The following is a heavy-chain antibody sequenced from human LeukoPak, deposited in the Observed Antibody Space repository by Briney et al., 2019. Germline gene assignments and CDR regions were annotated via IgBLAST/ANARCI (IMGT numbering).Heavy chain of an antibody. J-gene: IGHJ4*02. CDR1: GYIFTTYW. CDR2: IYPGDSDA. D-gene: IGHD4-17*01. V-gene: IGHV5-51*01. Sequence: GESLKISCKGSGYIFTTYWIGWVRQLPGKGLEWMGIIYPGDSDARYSPSFQGQVTISADKSISTAYLQWSSLKASDTAMYYCAKYGDLGYFDYWGQGTLVTVSS. CDR3: AKYGDLGYFDY.